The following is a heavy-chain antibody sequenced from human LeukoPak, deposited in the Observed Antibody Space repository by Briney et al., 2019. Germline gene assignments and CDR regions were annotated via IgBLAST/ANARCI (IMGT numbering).Heavy chain of an antibody. J-gene: IGHJ3*02. V-gene: IGHV3-11*04. Sequence: GGSLRLXCAASGFTFSDYYMRWIRQAPGKGLEWVSDISSSGSSIYYADSVKGRFTISRDNARNSLYLQMNSLRVEDTAVYYCARPNASGNYRAFDIWGQGIMVTVSS. CDR1: GFTFSDYY. CDR3: ARPNASGNYRAFDI. D-gene: IGHD3-10*01. CDR2: ISSSGSSI.